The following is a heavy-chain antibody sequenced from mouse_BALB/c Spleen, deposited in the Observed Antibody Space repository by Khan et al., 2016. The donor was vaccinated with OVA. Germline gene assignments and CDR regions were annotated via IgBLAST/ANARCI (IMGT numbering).Heavy chain of an antibody. CDR2: ISSGDTT. Sequence: EVELVESGGGLVKPGGSLKLSCAASGFTFSNYGVSWVRQTPEKRLEWVASISSGDTTYYPDSVKGRFTISRDNARNILYLQMSSLRSEDTAMYYCARDYWFAYWGQGTLVPVSA. J-gene: IGHJ3*01. CDR1: GFTFSNYG. V-gene: IGHV5-6-5*01. CDR3: ARDYWFAY.